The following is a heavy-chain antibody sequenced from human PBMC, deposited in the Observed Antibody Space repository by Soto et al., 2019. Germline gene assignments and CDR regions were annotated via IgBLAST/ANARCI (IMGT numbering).Heavy chain of an antibody. V-gene: IGHV4-39*01. CDR3: ARPSYSSSWYESYYMDV. CDR1: GGSISISSYY. Sequence: SETLSLTFTVSGGSISISSYYWGLIRQPPGKGLEGIGSIYYSGSTYYNPSLKSLVTISVDTSKNQFSLKLSSVTAADTAVYYCARPSYSSSWYESYYMDVWGKGTTVT. CDR2: IYYSGST. D-gene: IGHD6-13*01. J-gene: IGHJ6*03.